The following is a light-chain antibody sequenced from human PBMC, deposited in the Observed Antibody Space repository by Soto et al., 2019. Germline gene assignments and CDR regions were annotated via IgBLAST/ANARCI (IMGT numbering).Light chain of an antibody. CDR2: TGS. Sequence: DIQMTQSPSSLSSSVGDRVTITFRASQAIDSWLAWYQQKPGEAPKLLIFTGSLLHSGVPPRFSGSGSGTDFTLTISSLQPEDVATYYCLKYNSALFTFGPGTKVDIK. J-gene: IGKJ3*01. CDR3: LKYNSALFT. V-gene: IGKV1-27*01. CDR1: QAIDSW.